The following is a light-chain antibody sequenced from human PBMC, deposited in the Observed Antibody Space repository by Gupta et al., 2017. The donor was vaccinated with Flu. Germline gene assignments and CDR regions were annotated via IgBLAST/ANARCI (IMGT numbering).Light chain of an antibody. Sequence: TSSDIGGYDDVSWYQQHRGKAHKLMINEVSKRPAGVPDRFSGSKCDNTASVTVAGLQAEDEADYYCDSYAGNNDWVFGGGTKLTVL. V-gene: IGLV2-8*01. CDR2: EVS. CDR3: DSYAGNNDWV. CDR1: SSDIGGYDD. J-gene: IGLJ3*02.